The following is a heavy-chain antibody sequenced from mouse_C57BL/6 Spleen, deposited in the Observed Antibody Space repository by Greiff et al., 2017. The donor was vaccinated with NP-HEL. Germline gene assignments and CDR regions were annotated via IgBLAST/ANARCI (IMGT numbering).Heavy chain of an antibody. CDR1: GYTFTSSG. CDR2: LYPRSGTT. CDR3: GEADD. J-gene: IGHJ2*01. V-gene: IGHV1-81*01. Sequence: QVQLQPSGAELVRPGASVKLSCKASGYTFTSSGIRWVKQSPGQGLEWIGVLYPRSGTTYYNEKFKGKATLTVDKSSSTAYMELRSLTSEASAVFICGEADDWGKGNTVTVDS.